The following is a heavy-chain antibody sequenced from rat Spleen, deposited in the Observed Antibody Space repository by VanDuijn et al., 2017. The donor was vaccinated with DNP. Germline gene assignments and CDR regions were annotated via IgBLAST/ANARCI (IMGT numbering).Heavy chain of an antibody. CDR2: ISYSGST. CDR3: ARLEFGGYTYYFDY. V-gene: IGHV3-1*01. J-gene: IGHJ2*01. D-gene: IGHD1-11*01. Sequence: EVQLQESGPGLVKPSQSLSLTCSVTGYSITSNYWGWIRKFPGNKMEWMGYISYSGSTSYNPSLKSRGSITRDTSKNQFFLQLNSVTTEDTATYYCARLEFGGYTYYFDYWGQGVMVTVSS. CDR1: GYSITSNY.